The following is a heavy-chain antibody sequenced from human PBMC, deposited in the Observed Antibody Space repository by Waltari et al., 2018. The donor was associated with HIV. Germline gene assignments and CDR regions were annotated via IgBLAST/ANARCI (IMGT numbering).Heavy chain of an antibody. CDR1: GFAYVSYA. CDR2: ISGSGADS. CDR3: AKAFSDNTAYYYDF. V-gene: IGHV3-23*01. Sequence: EVQLLESGGGLVQPGGSRRLSCAAYGFAYVSYAMTWVRQSPGRGLEWVSAISGSGADSFYADSVKGRFSISRDNSKNTVYLQMNNLRAADTAIYYCAKAFSDNTAYYYDFWGRGTRVTVAS. D-gene: IGHD3-22*01. J-gene: IGHJ4*02.